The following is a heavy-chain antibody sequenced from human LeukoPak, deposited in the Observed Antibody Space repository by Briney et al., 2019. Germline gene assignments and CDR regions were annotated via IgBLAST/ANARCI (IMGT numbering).Heavy chain of an antibody. J-gene: IGHJ6*03. CDR2: IYYSGST. CDR1: GGSISSYY. V-gene: IGHV4-59*01. Sequence: SETLSLTCTVSGGSISSYYWSWIRQPPGKGLEWIGYIYYSGSTNYNPSLKSRVTISVDTSKNQFSLKLSSVTAADTAVYYCARARGSGSPYYYYYYMDVWGKGTTVTISS. D-gene: IGHD3-10*01. CDR3: ARARGSGSPYYYYYYMDV.